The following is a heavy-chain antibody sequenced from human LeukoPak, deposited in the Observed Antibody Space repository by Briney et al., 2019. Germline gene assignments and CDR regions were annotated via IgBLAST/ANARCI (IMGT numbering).Heavy chain of an antibody. J-gene: IGHJ6*02. V-gene: IGHV1-69*13. D-gene: IGHD6-19*01. CDR1: GGTFSSYA. Sequence: SVKVSCRASGGTFSSYAISWVRQAPGQGLEWMGGSIPIFGTANYAQKFQGRVTITADESTSTAYMELSSLRSEDTAVYYCARESSPGIAVAGTFPDYYYYYGMDVWGQGTTVTVSS. CDR3: ARESSPGIAVAGTFPDYYYYYGMDV. CDR2: SIPIFGTA.